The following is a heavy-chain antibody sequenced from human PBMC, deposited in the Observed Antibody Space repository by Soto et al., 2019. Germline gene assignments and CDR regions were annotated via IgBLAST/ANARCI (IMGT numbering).Heavy chain of an antibody. CDR3: ARGRNYDISYWFDP. V-gene: IGHV1-8*01. Sequence: ASVKVSCKASGYTFTSYDINWVRQATGQGLEWMGWMNPNSGNTGYAQKFQGRVTMTRNTSISTAYMELSSLRSEDTAVYYCARGRNYDISYWFDPWGQGTLVTVSS. J-gene: IGHJ5*02. D-gene: IGHD3-9*01. CDR1: GYTFTSYD. CDR2: MNPNSGNT.